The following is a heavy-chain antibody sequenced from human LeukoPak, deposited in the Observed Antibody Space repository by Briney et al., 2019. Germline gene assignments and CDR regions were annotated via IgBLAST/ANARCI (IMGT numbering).Heavy chain of an antibody. Sequence: GESLQISCKGSGYTFTSYWIGWVRQVPGKGLEWMGIIYPGDSDTRYSPSFQGQVTISVDKSISTAYLQWSSLKASDTAMYYCARLRDSKNWFDPWGQGTLVTVSS. D-gene: IGHD3-22*01. CDR1: GYTFTSYW. V-gene: IGHV5-51*01. CDR3: ARLRDSKNWFDP. CDR2: IYPGDSDT. J-gene: IGHJ5*02.